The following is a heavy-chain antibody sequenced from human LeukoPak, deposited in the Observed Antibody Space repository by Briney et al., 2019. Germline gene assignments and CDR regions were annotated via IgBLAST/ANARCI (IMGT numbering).Heavy chain of an antibody. V-gene: IGHV3-11*01. J-gene: IGHJ6*02. Sequence: GGSLRLSCAASGFTFSDHYMSWIRQAPGKGLEWVSYISSTGTTIYYADSVKGRFTISRDNTKNSLYLQMNSLRAEDTAVYYCAKTGAKGGSYFDYYYGMDVWGQGTTVTVSS. CDR1: GFTFSDHY. CDR2: ISSTGTTI. D-gene: IGHD1-26*01. CDR3: AKTGAKGGSYFDYYYGMDV.